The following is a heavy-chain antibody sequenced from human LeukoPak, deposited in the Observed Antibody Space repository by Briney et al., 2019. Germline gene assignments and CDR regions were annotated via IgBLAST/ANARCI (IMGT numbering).Heavy chain of an antibody. Sequence: GASVKVSCKASGYTFTSYYMNWVRQAPGQGLEWMGRINSNSGGTNYAQKFQGRVTMTTDTSISTAYMELSSLISDDTAVYYCARETTIFCVDYCGQGPLVTVSS. D-gene: IGHD3-3*01. CDR3: ARETTIFCVDY. CDR1: GYTFTSYY. CDR2: INSNSGGT. J-gene: IGHJ4*02. V-gene: IGHV1-2*06.